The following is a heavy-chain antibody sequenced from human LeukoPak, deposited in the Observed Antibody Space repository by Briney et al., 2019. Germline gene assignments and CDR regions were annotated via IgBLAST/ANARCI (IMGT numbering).Heavy chain of an antibody. J-gene: IGHJ4*02. CDR2: ISGSGVST. CDR3: AKSSPPPLRY. V-gene: IGHV3-23*01. Sequence: GGSLRLSCAASGFTFSSYAMNWVRQAPGKGLEWVSGISGSGVSTYYADSVKGRFTFSRDNSKNTLYLQMNSLRAEDTAVYYCAKSSPPPLRYWGQGTLVTVSS. CDR1: GFTFSSYA.